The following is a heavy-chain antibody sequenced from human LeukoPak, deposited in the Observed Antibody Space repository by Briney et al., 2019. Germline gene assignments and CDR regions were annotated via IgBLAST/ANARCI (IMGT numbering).Heavy chain of an antibody. Sequence: PGGSLRLSCAASGFTLSSYWMSWVRQAPGKGLECVANINEDGSEKYYVDSVKGRFSISRDNAKNSLYLQMSSLRAEDTAVYYCATTTHFDYWGQGILVTVSS. D-gene: IGHD1-14*01. CDR2: INEDGSEK. V-gene: IGHV3-7*01. CDR1: GFTLSSYW. CDR3: ATTTHFDY. J-gene: IGHJ4*02.